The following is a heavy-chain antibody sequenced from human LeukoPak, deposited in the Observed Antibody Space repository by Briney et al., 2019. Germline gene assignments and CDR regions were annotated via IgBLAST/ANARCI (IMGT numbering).Heavy chain of an antibody. V-gene: IGHV4-4*07. Sequence: SETLSLTCTVSGGSISSYYWSWIRQPPGKGLEWIGRIYTNGSTNYNPSLKSRVTMSVDTSKNQFSLKLSSVTAADTAVYYCARYSYGSGWFDPWGQGTLVTVSS. D-gene: IGHD5-18*01. CDR2: IYTNGST. CDR3: ARYSYGSGWFDP. J-gene: IGHJ5*02. CDR1: GGSISSYY.